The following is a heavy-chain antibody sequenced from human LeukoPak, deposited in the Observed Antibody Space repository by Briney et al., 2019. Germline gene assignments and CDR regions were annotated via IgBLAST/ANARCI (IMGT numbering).Heavy chain of an antibody. CDR1: GYTFTSYD. Sequence: ASVKVSCKASGYTFTSYDISWVRQATGQGLEWMGWMNPNSGYTVYAQKFQGRITMTRNTSISTAYMELSSLRSEDTAVNYCARESPQRSIVLPADWGQGTLVTVSS. CDR2: MNPNSGYT. CDR3: ARESPQRSIVLPAD. J-gene: IGHJ4*02. V-gene: IGHV1-8*01. D-gene: IGHD2-2*01.